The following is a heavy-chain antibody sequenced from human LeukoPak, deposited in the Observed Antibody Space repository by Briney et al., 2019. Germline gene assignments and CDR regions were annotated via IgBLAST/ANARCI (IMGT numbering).Heavy chain of an antibody. D-gene: IGHD2-21*02. CDR2: IIPIFGTA. CDR1: GGTFSSYA. J-gene: IGHJ5*02. Sequence: SVKVSCKASGGTFSSYAISWVRQAPGQGLEWMGGIIPIFGTANYAQKFQGRVTITTDASTSTAYMELRSLRSEDTAVYYCARAGGIADCGGYCYAWGKGTLVTVSS. CDR3: ARAGGIADCGGYCYA. V-gene: IGHV1-69*05.